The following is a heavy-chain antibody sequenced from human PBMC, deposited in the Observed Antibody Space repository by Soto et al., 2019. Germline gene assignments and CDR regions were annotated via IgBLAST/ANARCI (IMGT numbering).Heavy chain of an antibody. J-gene: IGHJ4*02. CDR1: GASTVSHYH. CDR2: IYNSGTT. CDR3: ALALGPTTGLDY. Sequence: QVQLQESGPGLVKPSQTLSLTCSVSGASTVSHYHWTWIRQPPGKGLEWMGYIYNSGTTFYNPSLTSRLSISMDTSGNQFSLELRSVTAADTAVYYCALALGPTTGLDYWGQETLVTVSS. V-gene: IGHV4-31*02. D-gene: IGHD1-26*01.